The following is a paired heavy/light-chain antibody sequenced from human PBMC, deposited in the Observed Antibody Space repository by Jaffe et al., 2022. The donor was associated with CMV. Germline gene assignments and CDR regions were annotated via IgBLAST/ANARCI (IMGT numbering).Heavy chain of an antibody. CDR1: GGSFSGYY. CDR2: INHSGST. D-gene: IGHD2-15*01. J-gene: IGHJ4*02. CDR3: ARGTVPPQDPDIVVVVAAPFDY. V-gene: IGHV4-34*01. Sequence: QVQLQQWGAGLLKPSETLSLTCAVYGGSFSGYYWSWIRQPPGKGLEWIGEINHSGSTNYNPSLKSRVTISVDTSKNQFSLKLSSVTAADTAVYYCARGTVPPQDPDIVVVVAAPFDYWGQGTLVTVSS.
Light chain of an antibody. CDR1: QSISSW. Sequence: DIQMTQSPSTLSASVGDRVTITCRASQSISSWLAWYQQKPGKAPKLLIYKASSLESGVPSRFSGSGSGTEFTLTISSLQPDDFATYYCQQYNSYSPGLTFGGGTKVEIK. CDR2: KAS. J-gene: IGKJ4*01. CDR3: QQYNSYSPGLT. V-gene: IGKV1-5*03.